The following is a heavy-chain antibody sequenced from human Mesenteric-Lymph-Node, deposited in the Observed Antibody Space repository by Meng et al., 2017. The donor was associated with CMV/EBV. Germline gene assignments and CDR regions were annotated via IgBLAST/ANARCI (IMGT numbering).Heavy chain of an antibody. CDR3: ARVTAGQTDGFDV. CDR1: GFTFSDYY. V-gene: IGHV3-11*01. D-gene: IGHD2-8*02. CDR2: ISHTGNTI. Sequence: GESLKISCEASGFTFSDYYMSWIRQAPGKGLEWISYISHTGNTIYFADSLKGRFTVSRTNANNSLILQMNSLRAEDTAVYYCARVTAGQTDGFDVWGQGSMVTVSS. J-gene: IGHJ3*01.